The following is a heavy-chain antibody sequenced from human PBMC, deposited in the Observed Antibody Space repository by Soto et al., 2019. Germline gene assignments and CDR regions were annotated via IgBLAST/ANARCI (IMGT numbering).Heavy chain of an antibody. CDR2: ISYDGSNK. Sequence: QVQLVESGGGVVQPGRSLRLSCAASGFTFSSYGMHWVRQAPGKGLEWVAVISYDGSNKYYADSVKGRFTISRDNSKNTLYLKMNSRRAEDTAVYYCACDSEPAYWGQETLVTVSS. V-gene: IGHV3-30*03. J-gene: IGHJ4*02. CDR1: GFTFSSYG. CDR3: ACDSEPAY.